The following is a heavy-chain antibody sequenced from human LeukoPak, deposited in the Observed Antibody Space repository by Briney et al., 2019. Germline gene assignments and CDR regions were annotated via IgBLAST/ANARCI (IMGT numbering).Heavy chain of an antibody. D-gene: IGHD6-13*01. CDR1: GFTFSSYW. CDR2: IYSGGST. J-gene: IGHJ5*02. V-gene: IGHV3-53*01. CDR3: ARGIAAAPNWFDP. Sequence: QSGGSLRLSCAASGFTFSSYWMSWVRQAPGKGLEWVSVIYSGGSTYYADSVKGRFTISRDNSKNTLYLQMNSLRAEDTAVYYCARGIAAAPNWFDPWGQGTLVTVSS.